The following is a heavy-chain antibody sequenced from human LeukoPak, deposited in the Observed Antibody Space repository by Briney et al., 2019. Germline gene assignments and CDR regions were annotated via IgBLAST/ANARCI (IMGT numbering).Heavy chain of an antibody. CDR1: GYTFTGYY. V-gene: IGHV1-2*02. CDR3: ARVRQPWAIVVVVATQGDSAFDI. J-gene: IGHJ3*02. D-gene: IGHD2-15*01. CDR2: INPNMGGT. Sequence: GASVKVSCKASGYTFTGYYMHWVRQAPGQGLDGRGGINPNMGGTNYAQKFQGRVTMTRDTSISTAYMELSRLRSDDTAVYYCARVRQPWAIVVVVATQGDSAFDIWGQGTMVTVSS.